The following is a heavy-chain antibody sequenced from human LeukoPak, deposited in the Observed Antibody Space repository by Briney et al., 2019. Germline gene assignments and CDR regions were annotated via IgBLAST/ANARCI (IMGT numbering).Heavy chain of an antibody. D-gene: IGHD5-24*01. J-gene: IGHJ5*02. V-gene: IGHV3-74*01. Sequence: GGSLRLSCAASGFTFSRYWMHWVRQAPGKGLVCGARIRSDGTITSYADSVKGRFSISRDNAKDTLYLQMNSLRDEKTAVYYCARDIEDGVSWGQGTLVTVSS. CDR1: GFTFSRYW. CDR3: ARDIEDGVS. CDR2: IRSDGTIT.